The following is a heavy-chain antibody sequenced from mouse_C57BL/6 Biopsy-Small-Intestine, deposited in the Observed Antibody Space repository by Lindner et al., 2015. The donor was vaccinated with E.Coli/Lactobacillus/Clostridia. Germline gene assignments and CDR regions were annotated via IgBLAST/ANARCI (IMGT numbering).Heavy chain of an antibody. J-gene: IGHJ3*01. V-gene: IGHV14-2*01. CDR2: IDPEDGET. CDR3: APRFAY. CDR1: GFNIKDYY. Sequence: VQLQESGAVFVKPGASVKLSCTASGFNIKDYYFHWVKQRTEQGLEWIGRIDPEDGETEYAPKFQDKATVSADTSSNTVYLQLSSLTSEDTAVYYCAPRFAYWGQGTLVTVSA.